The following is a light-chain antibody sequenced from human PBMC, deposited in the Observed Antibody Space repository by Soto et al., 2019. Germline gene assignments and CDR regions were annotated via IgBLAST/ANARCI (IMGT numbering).Light chain of an antibody. V-gene: IGLV1-40*01. CDR1: SSNIGAGYE. J-gene: IGLJ1*01. Sequence: QSVLTQPPSVSEAPGQRVTISCTGSSSNIGAGYEAHWYQQVPGTAPKLLIYENNNRPSGVPDRFSGSKSGTSASLAITGLLAEDEAEYYCQSYDSRLSGYVFGTGTKLTVL. CDR3: QSYDSRLSGYV. CDR2: ENN.